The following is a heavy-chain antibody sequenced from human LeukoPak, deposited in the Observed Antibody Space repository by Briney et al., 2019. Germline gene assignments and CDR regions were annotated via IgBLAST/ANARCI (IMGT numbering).Heavy chain of an antibody. Sequence: GRSLRLSCAASGFTFSRYAMHWVRQAPGKGLEWVALISYDGSNKYYVDSVKGRFTISRDNSKNALYLQMNSLRGEDMAVYYCVKRWTGTTIGQQDYWGQGTLVTVSS. CDR1: GFTFSRYA. CDR2: ISYDGSNK. CDR3: VKRWTGTTIGQQDY. V-gene: IGHV3-30*18. D-gene: IGHD1-1*01. J-gene: IGHJ4*02.